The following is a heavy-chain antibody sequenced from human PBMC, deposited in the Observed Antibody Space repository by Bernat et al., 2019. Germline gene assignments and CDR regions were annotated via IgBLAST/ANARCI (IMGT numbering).Heavy chain of an antibody. J-gene: IGHJ5*02. CDR2: ISGSGGST. V-gene: IGHV3-23*01. CDR1: GFTFSSYA. CDR3: ARDAKPYSSSFDNWFDP. D-gene: IGHD6-6*01. Sequence: EVQLLESGGGLVQPGGSLRLSCAASGFTFSSYAMSWVRQAPGKGLEWVSAISGSGGSTYYADSVKGRFTISRDNSKNTLYLQMNSLRAEDTAVYYCARDAKPYSSSFDNWFDPWGQGTLVTVSS.